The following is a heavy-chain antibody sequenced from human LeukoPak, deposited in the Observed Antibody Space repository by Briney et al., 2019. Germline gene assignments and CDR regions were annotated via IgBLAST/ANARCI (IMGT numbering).Heavy chain of an antibody. Sequence: ASVKVSCKASGYTLTGYYMHWVRQAPGQGLEWMGWINPNSGGTNYAQKFQGRVTMTRDTSISTAYMELSRLRSDDTAVYYCAKENIVATISPFDYWGQGTLVTVSS. CDR2: INPNSGGT. J-gene: IGHJ4*02. D-gene: IGHD5-12*01. CDR3: AKENIVATISPFDY. CDR1: GYTLTGYY. V-gene: IGHV1-2*02.